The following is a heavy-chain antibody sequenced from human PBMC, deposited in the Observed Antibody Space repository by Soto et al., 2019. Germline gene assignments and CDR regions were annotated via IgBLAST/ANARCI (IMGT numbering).Heavy chain of an antibody. CDR2: IPYDGSNK. J-gene: IGHJ4*02. CDR1: GFTFSSYA. Sequence: QVQLVESGGGVVQPGRSLRLSCAASGFTFSSYAMHWVRQAPGKGLEWVAVIPYDGSNKYYADSVKGRFTISRDNSKNTLYLQMNSLRAEDTAVYYCARGGMGYFDYWGQGTLVTVSS. D-gene: IGHD1-26*01. V-gene: IGHV3-30-3*01. CDR3: ARGGMGYFDY.